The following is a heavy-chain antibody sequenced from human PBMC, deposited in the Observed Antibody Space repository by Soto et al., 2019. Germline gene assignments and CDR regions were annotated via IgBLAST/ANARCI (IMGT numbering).Heavy chain of an antibody. V-gene: IGHV4-31*03. CDR3: ARKVGKVRGVIKYFDY. CDR1: GGSISSGGYY. Sequence: SETLSLTCTVSGGSISSGGYYWSWIRQHPGKGLEWIGYIYYSGSTYYNPSLKSRVTISVDTSKNQFSLKLSSVTAVDTAVYYCARKVGKVRGVIKYFDYWGQGTLVTVSS. J-gene: IGHJ4*02. CDR2: IYYSGST. D-gene: IGHD3-10*01.